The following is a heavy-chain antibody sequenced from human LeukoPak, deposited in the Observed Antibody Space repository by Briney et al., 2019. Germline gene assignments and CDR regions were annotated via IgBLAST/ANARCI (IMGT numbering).Heavy chain of an antibody. J-gene: IGHJ2*01. Sequence: GGPLRLSCAASGFTFRSYWMTWVRQAPGKGLEWVANIKQDGSEKYYVDSVKGRFTISRDNAKNSLYLQMNSLRAEDTAVYYCASYIAVAAPYWYFDLWGRGTLVTVSS. CDR2: IKQDGSEK. V-gene: IGHV3-7*01. CDR3: ASYIAVAAPYWYFDL. D-gene: IGHD6-19*01. CDR1: GFTFRSYW.